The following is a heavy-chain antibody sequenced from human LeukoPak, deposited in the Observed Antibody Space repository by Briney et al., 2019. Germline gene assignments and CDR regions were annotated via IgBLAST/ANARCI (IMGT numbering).Heavy chain of an antibody. J-gene: IGHJ4*02. V-gene: IGHV3-11*01. CDR2: LQFDGSVE. Sequence: GGSLRLSCAASGFTFSDYYMSWIRQAPGKGLEWVTFLQFDGSVEFYADSVKGRFTISRDQANNTLYLQMNTLRDEDTAVYYCARGPRYSFYWGQGTLVSVSS. D-gene: IGHD6-13*01. CDR1: GFTFSDYY. CDR3: ARGPRYSFY.